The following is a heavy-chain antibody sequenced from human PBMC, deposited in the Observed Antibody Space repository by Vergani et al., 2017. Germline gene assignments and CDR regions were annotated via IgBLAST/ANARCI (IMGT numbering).Heavy chain of an antibody. Sequence: QVQLVESGGGVVQPGRSLRLSCAASGFTFSSYGMHWVRQAPGKGLEWVAVISYDGSNKYYADSVKGRFTISRDNSKNTLYLQMNSLRAEDTAVYYCAKDSLRAAAGPYYGMDVWGQGTTVTVSS. V-gene: IGHV3-30*18. CDR3: AKDSLRAAAGPYYGMDV. CDR1: GFTFSSYG. D-gene: IGHD6-13*01. J-gene: IGHJ6*02. CDR2: ISYDGSNK.